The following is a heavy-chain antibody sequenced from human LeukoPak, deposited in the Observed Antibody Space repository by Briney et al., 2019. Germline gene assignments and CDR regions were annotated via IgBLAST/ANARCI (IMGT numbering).Heavy chain of an antibody. CDR3: ARDDSSGYYRWFDP. CDR2: IYYSGST. CDR1: GGSISSYY. V-gene: IGHV4-59*01. J-gene: IGHJ5*02. Sequence: PSETLSLTCTVSGGSISSYYWSWIRQPPGKGLEWIGYIYYSGSTNYNPSLKSRVTISVNTSKNQFSLKLSSVTAADTAVYYCARDDSSGYYRWFDPWGQGTLVTVSS. D-gene: IGHD3-22*01.